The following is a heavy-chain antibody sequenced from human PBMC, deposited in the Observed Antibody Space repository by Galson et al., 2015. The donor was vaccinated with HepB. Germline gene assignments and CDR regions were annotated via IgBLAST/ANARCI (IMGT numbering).Heavy chain of an antibody. CDR1: GFSFSAHT. CDR3: ARDVVWDRASDV. Sequence: SLRLSCAASGFSFSAHTMTWVRQAPGKGLEWVSSISSFNNYVYYADSVKGRFTISGDNAKNSLYLQMNSLRAEDTAVYYCARDVVWDRASDVWGQGTMVAVSS. J-gene: IGHJ3*01. V-gene: IGHV3-21*06. D-gene: IGHD3-16*01. CDR2: ISSFNNYV.